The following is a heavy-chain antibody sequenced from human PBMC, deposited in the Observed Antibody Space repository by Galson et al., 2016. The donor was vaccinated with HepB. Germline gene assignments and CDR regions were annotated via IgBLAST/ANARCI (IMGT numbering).Heavy chain of an antibody. D-gene: IGHD4-17*01. CDR2: IYHSGST. J-gene: IGHJ5*02. Sequence: SETLSLTCAVSGGSISSSNWWSWVRQPPGKGLEWIGKIYHSGSTNYNPSLKSRVIISVDKSKNQFSLKLSSVTAADTAVYYCVRDYGDYTWFDPWGQGTLVTVSS. CDR3: VRDYGDYTWFDP. CDR1: GGSISSSNW. V-gene: IGHV4-4*02.